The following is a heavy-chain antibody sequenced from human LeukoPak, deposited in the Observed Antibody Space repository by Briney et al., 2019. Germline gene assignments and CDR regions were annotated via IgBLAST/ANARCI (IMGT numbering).Heavy chain of an antibody. CDR1: GGTFSSYA. D-gene: IGHD6-19*01. CDR3: ARGWQWPKYYFYY. J-gene: IGHJ4*02. Sequence: ASVKVSCKASGGTFSSYAISWVRQAPGQGLEWMGGIIPIFGTANYAQKFQGRVTITADESTSTAYMELSSLRSEDTAVYYCARGWQWPKYYFYYWGQGTLVTVSS. V-gene: IGHV1-69*13. CDR2: IIPIFGTA.